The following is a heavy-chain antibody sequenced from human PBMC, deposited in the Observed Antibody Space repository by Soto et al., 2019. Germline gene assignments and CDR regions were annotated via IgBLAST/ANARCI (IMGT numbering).Heavy chain of an antibody. CDR2: ISNNGYDT. CDR3: AHPRGYGVFDAVDI. CDR1: GFFFSTYA. J-gene: IGHJ3*02. D-gene: IGHD4-17*01. V-gene: IGHV3-23*01. Sequence: GGSLRLSCAASGFFFSTYAMNWVRQAPGKGLEWVSAISNNGYDTYYAESVRGRFTISRDNSINTLYLQMSRLRTEDTAVYYCAHPRGYGVFDAVDIWGQGTMVTVSS.